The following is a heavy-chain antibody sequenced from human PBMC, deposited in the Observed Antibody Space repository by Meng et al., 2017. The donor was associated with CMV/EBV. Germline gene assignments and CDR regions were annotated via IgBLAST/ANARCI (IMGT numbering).Heavy chain of an antibody. V-gene: IGHV4-31*03. J-gene: IGHJ4*02. CDR1: GGSISSGGYY. D-gene: IGHD5-18*01. CDR2: IYYSGST. Sequence: LRLSCTVSGGSISSGGYYWSWIRQHPGKGLEWIGYIYYSGSTYYNPSLKSRVTISVDTSKNQFSLKLSSVTAADTAVYYCARGGGQGYSYGFDYWGQGTLVTVSS. CDR3: ARGGGQGYSYGFDY.